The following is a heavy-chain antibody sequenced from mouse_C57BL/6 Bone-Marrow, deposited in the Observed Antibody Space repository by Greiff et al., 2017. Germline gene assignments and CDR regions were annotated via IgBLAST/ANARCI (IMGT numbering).Heavy chain of an antibody. D-gene: IGHD1-2*01. Sequence: QVQLQQPGAELVKPGASVKLSCKASGYTFTSYWMHWVKQRPGQGLEWIGMIHPNSGSTNYNEKFKSKATLTVDKSSSTAYMQLSSLTSEDSAVYYCARLRRLAWFAYWGQGTLVTVSA. CDR2: IHPNSGST. V-gene: IGHV1-64*01. CDR1: GYTFTSYW. J-gene: IGHJ3*01. CDR3: ARLRRLAWFAY.